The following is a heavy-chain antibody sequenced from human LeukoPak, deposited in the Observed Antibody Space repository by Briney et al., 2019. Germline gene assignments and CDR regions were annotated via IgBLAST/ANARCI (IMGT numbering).Heavy chain of an antibody. V-gene: IGHV4-59*08. Sequence: SETLSLTCTVSGGSISSDHWNWIRQPPGKGLEWIGYISYSGSANYNPSLKSRVTISADTSKNQVSLTLSSVTAADTAVYYCARHPELYFFDYWGQGTLVTVSS. CDR2: ISYSGSA. J-gene: IGHJ4*02. CDR1: GGSISSDH. CDR3: ARHPELYFFDY. D-gene: IGHD3-10*01.